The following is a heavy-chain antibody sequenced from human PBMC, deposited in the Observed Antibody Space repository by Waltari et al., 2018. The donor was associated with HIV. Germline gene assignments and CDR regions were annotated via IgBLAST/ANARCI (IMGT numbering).Heavy chain of an antibody. D-gene: IGHD4-17*01. J-gene: IGHJ4*02. V-gene: IGHV3-66*01. CDR3: AGAPTVTTNLEY. CDR2: IYRLGTS. CDR1: GFTVSTNS. Sequence: EVQLMQSGGGLVQPGGSLRLSCAASGFTVSTNSISWVRQAPGKRLEWVSIIYRLGTSYYADSVKGRFTISRDTSNNTVSLQMNSLRAEDTAMYYCAGAPTVTTNLEYWGQGVLVSVSP.